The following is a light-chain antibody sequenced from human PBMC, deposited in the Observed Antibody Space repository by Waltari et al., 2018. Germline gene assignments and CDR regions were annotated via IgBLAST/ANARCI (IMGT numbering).Light chain of an antibody. Sequence: SSELTQDPAVSVALGQTVRITCQGDSLRSYYASWYQQKPGQAPVLVIYGKNNRPSGIPDRFSGSSSGNTASLTIAGAQAEEEADYYGNARDSSGNHPVVFGGGTKLTVL. J-gene: IGLJ2*01. CDR2: GKN. CDR1: SLRSYY. CDR3: NARDSSGNHPVV. V-gene: IGLV3-19*01.